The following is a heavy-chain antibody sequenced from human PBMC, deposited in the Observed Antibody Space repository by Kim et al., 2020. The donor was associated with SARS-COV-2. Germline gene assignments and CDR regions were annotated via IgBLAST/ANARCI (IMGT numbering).Heavy chain of an antibody. D-gene: IGHD4-17*01. CDR1: GFTFDSFW. CDR3: ARGNGGFDH. V-gene: IGHV3-74*01. Sequence: GGSLRLSCAASGFTFDSFWMHWVRQDPGKGLVWLSYINNAGSTSIYADSVKGRFTVSRDNAKNIVYLKMTSLRAEDTAMYYCARGNGGFDHWGQGALVTVSS. J-gene: IGHJ4*02. CDR2: INNAGSTS.